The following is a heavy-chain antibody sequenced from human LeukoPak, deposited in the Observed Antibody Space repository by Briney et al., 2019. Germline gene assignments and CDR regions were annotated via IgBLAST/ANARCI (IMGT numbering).Heavy chain of an antibody. V-gene: IGHV4-30-4*08. J-gene: IGHJ3*02. D-gene: IGHD6-19*01. CDR3: ARDVDIIDSSGWYAGNAFDI. CDR2: IYYTGST. Sequence: PSETLSPTCTVSGGSPSSGDYYWGWLRQPPGKGLEWIGYIYYTGSTYYNPSLKSRVTISVDTSKNQFSLKLSSVTAADTAVYYCARDVDIIDSSGWYAGNAFDIWGQGTMVTVSS. CDR1: GGSPSSGDYY.